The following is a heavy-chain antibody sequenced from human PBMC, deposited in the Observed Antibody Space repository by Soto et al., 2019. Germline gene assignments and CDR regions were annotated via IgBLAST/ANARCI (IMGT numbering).Heavy chain of an antibody. CDR2: TYYRSKWYN. V-gene: IGHV6-1*01. D-gene: IGHD2-2*01. CDR1: GDSVSSNSAA. CDR3: DRGTTSCTSNSCYYYGLDV. Sequence: SQTLSLTCAISGDSVSSNSAAWNWIRQSPSRGLEWLGRTYYRSKWYNDYAVSVKSRITINPDTSKNQFSLQLNSVTPEDTAVYYCDRGTTSCTSNSCYYYGLDVWGPGTTVTVSS. J-gene: IGHJ6*02.